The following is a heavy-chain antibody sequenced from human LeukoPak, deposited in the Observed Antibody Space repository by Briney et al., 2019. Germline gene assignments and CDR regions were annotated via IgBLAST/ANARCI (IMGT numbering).Heavy chain of an antibody. D-gene: IGHD6-13*01. CDR2: ISGSGGNT. J-gene: IGHJ4*02. CDR3: AKRVDSSSWHTQGY. CDR1: GFTFSTYA. Sequence: PGGSLRLSCAASGFTFSTYAMGWVRQAPGKGLEWVSTISGSGGNTYYADSVKGRFTISRDNSKNSLYLQMNSLRADDTAVYYCAKRVDSSSWHTQGYWGQGTLVTVSS. V-gene: IGHV3-23*01.